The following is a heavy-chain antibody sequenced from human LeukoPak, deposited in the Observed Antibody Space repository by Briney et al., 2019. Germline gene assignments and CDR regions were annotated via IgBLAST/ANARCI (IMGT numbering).Heavy chain of an antibody. CDR1: GGSIRSGDYY. CDR3: VRYSASARWFDP. Sequence: PSQTLSLTCTVSGGSIRSGDYYWTWIRQPPGQGLEWIGYIHYSGTTYYNPSLQSRLTISVNTSKSQFSLKLSSVTAADTAVYYCVRYSASARWFDPWGQGTLVSVSS. CDR2: IHYSGTT. J-gene: IGHJ5*02. V-gene: IGHV4-30-4*01. D-gene: IGHD5-18*01.